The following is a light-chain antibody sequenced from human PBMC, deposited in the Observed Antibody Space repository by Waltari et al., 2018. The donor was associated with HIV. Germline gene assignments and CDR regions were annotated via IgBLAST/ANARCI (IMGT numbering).Light chain of an antibody. J-gene: IGKJ4*01. CDR2: GGY. Sequence: IQMTPFPSSLSASVGDGVSLPFRANTDICNSVSWYQQRPGQVPKRLLYGGYIRQRGVAYRFTGSGSGTEYTLNISSLQPEDFAKYYCQQYFSDPLTFGGGTKVEI. CDR3: QQYFSDPLT. V-gene: IGKV1-NL1*01. CDR1: TDICNS.